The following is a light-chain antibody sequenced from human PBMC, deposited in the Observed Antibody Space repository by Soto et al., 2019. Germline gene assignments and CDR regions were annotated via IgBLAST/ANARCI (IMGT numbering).Light chain of an antibody. CDR1: QSIRTW. V-gene: IGKV1-5*02. CDR3: QQYMSYS. J-gene: IGKJ1*01. Sequence: DIQMTQSPTTLHESVVDIVTMICRASQSIRTWLAWYQQKPGTAPKLLIYHASTLESGVPSRFSGSGSGTEFTLTISSLQPDDFATYYCQQYMSYSFGQGTKVDI. CDR2: HAS.